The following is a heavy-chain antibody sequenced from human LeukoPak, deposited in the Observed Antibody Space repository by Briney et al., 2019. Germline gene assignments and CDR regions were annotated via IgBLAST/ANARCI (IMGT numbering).Heavy chain of an antibody. Sequence: GGSLRLSCAASGFTVSSNYMRWVRHAPGKGLEWVSVIYSGGSTYYADSVKGRFTISRDNPKNTLYLQMNSLRAEDTAVYYCARDPVETYYYDSSGIDYWGQGTLVTVSS. CDR2: IYSGGST. D-gene: IGHD3-22*01. V-gene: IGHV3-66*01. CDR3: ARDPVETYYYDSSGIDY. J-gene: IGHJ4*02. CDR1: GFTVSSNY.